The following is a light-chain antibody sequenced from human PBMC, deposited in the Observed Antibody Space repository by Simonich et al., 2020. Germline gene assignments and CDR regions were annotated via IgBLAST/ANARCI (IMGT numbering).Light chain of an antibody. J-gene: IGLJ2*01. CDR3: SSYAGSNNLV. Sequence: QSALTQPASVSGSPGQSITISCTGTSSDVCGYNYVSWYQQHPGKAPKLMIYDVSKRPSGVSNRFSGSKSGNTASLTISGLQAEDEADYYCSSYAGSNNLVFGGGTKLTVL. CDR2: DVS. V-gene: IGLV2-14*01. CDR1: SSDVCGYNY.